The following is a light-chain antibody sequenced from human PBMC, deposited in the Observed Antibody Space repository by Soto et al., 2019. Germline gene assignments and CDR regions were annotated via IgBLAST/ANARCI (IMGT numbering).Light chain of an antibody. Sequence: EIVLTQSPATLSLSPGERATLSCRASQSVSSYLAWYRQKPGQAPRLLIYDASNRATGIPARFSGSGSGTVFILTSSFLEPEDFAAYYYQQCIYWPLTFSGVTKVETK. CDR2: DAS. J-gene: IGKJ4*01. CDR3: QQCIYWPLT. V-gene: IGKV3-11*01. CDR1: QSVSSY.